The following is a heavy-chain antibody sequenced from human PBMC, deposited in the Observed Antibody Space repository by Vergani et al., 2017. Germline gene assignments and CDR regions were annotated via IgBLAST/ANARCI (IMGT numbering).Heavy chain of an antibody. CDR2: LYYSGTT. CDR1: GGSLSSGSYY. CDR3: LCGSGEDFDY. J-gene: IGHJ4*02. Sequence: QLQLQESGPGLVKPSETLSLTCTVSGGSLSSGSYYWGWVRQPPGKGLEWIGTLYYSGTTHYKPALKSRVTISVDTSKNQLSLTLSSVTAAGTTVYFCLCGSGEDFDYWGQGTLVTVSS. V-gene: IGHV4-39*01. D-gene: IGHD3-10*01.